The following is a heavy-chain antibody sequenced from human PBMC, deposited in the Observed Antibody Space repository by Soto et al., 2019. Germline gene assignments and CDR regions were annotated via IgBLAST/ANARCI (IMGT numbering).Heavy chain of an antibody. CDR2: IIPIFGTA. CDR3: ARASEYYDFWSGYLYYYYGMDV. J-gene: IGHJ6*02. CDR1: GGTFSSYA. V-gene: IGHV1-69*13. D-gene: IGHD3-3*01. Sequence: SVKVSCKASGGTFSSYAISWVRQAPGQGLEWMGGIIPIFGTANYAQKFQGRVTITADESTSTAYMELSSLRSEDTAVYYCARASEYYDFWSGYLYYYYGMDVWGQGTTVTVSS.